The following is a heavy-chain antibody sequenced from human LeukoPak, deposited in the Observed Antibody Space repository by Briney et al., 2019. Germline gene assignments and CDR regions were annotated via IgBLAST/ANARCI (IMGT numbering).Heavy chain of an antibody. CDR1: GFTFSSYW. V-gene: IGHV3-7*05. Sequence: QPGGSLRLSCAASGFTFSSYWMSWVRQAPGKGLEWVANIKQDGSEKYYVDSVKGRFTISRDNAKNSLYLQMNSLRAEDTAVYYCARESITLVRGNTGFDYWGQGTLVTVSS. J-gene: IGHJ4*02. D-gene: IGHD3-10*01. CDR2: IKQDGSEK. CDR3: ARESITLVRGNTGFDY.